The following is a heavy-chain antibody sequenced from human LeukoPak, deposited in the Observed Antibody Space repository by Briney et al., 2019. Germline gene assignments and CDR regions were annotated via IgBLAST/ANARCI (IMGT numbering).Heavy chain of an antibody. Sequence: GGSLRLSCAASGFTFSSYGMSWVRQAPGKGLEWVSSISGSGGMTYYADSVKGRFTISRDNSKNTLYLQMNSLRAEDTAVYYCARGIAAVGTWYCDPWGRGTLVTVSS. CDR3: ARGIAAVGTWYCDP. V-gene: IGHV3-23*01. CDR1: GFTFSSYG. J-gene: IGHJ5*02. CDR2: ISGSGGMT. D-gene: IGHD6-13*01.